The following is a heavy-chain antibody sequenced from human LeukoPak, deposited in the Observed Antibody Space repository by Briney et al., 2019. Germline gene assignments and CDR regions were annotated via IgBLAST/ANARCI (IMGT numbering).Heavy chain of an antibody. CDR2: INPSGGST. CDR3: AREGVVVVPAAIPGGYYYYMDV. Sequence: GASVKVSCKASGYTFTSYYMHWVRQAPGQGLEWMGIINPSGGSTSYAQKFQGRVTMTRDTSTSRVYMELSSLRSEDTAVYYCAREGVVVVPAAIPGGYYYYMDVWGKGTTVTVSS. D-gene: IGHD2-2*02. CDR1: GYTFTSYY. V-gene: IGHV1-46*03. J-gene: IGHJ6*03.